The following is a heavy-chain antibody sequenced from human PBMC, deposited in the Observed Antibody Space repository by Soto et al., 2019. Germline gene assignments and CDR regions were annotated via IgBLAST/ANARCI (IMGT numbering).Heavy chain of an antibody. CDR2: ISGSGGST. D-gene: IGHD3-10*01. Sequence: TGGSLRLSCAASGFTFSSYAMSWVRQAPGKGLEWVSAISGSGGSTYYADSVKGRFTISRDNSKNTLYLQMNSLRAEDTAVYYCAKDQDGSGTYYFDYWGQGTLVIVSS. V-gene: IGHV3-23*01. CDR1: GFTFSSYA. CDR3: AKDQDGSGTYYFDY. J-gene: IGHJ4*02.